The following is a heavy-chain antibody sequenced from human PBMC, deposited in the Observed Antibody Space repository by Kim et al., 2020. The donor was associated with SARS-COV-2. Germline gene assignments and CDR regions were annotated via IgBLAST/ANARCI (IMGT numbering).Heavy chain of an antibody. V-gene: IGHV3-23*01. CDR3: AKAAPTYSSSYFDY. J-gene: IGHJ4*02. D-gene: IGHD6-6*01. CDR2: VGNSGDT. CDR1: GFTFSSYA. Sequence: GGSLRLSCAASGFTFSSYAMSWVRQAPGKGLEWVSTVGNSGDTHYADSVKVRFTISRDNSKNTLYLQMNSLRAEDTAIYYCAKAAPTYSSSYFDYWGQGTLLTVSS.